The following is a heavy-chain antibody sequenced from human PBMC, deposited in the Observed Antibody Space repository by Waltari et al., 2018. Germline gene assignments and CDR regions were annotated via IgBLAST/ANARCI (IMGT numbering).Heavy chain of an antibody. Sequence: QLQLQESGPRLVSPSETLSVICRVSGVSITIKRHYWAWIRQSPGQGLEWIGTVSYSGTTYISPSLKSRVSVSRDTSKNQVSLILGSVTAADMAVYYCATYIGASVGTAAFDVWGQGTMVTVSS. J-gene: IGHJ3*01. D-gene: IGHD5-12*01. CDR2: VSYSGTT. V-gene: IGHV4-39*01. CDR3: ATYIGASVGTAAFDV. CDR1: GVSITIKRHY.